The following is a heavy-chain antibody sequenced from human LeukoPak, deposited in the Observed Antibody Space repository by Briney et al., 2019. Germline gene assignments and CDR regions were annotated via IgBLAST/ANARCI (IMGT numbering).Heavy chain of an antibody. J-gene: IGHJ6*03. CDR2: INPNSGGT. V-gene: IGHV1-2*02. Sequence: ASVKVSCKASGYTFTGYYMHWVRQAPGQGLEWMGWINPNSGGTNYAQKFQGRVTMTRDTSISTAYMELSRLRSDDTAVYYCARVFGYSYDNYYYYYMDVWGKGTTVTVSS. CDR1: GYTFTGYY. CDR3: ARVFGYSYDNYYYYYMDV. D-gene: IGHD5-18*01.